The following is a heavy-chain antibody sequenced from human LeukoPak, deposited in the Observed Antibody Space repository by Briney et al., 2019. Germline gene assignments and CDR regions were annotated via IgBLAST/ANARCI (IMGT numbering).Heavy chain of an antibody. CDR3: ARDEYSSSPIDY. V-gene: IGHV3-23*01. Sequence: GGSLRLSCAASGFTFSTYAMTWVRQAPGKGLEWVSLISGTGGSTYYADSVKGRFTISRDNAKNSLYLQMNSLRAEDTAVYYCARDEYSSSPIDYWGQGTLVTVSS. J-gene: IGHJ4*02. CDR1: GFTFSTYA. CDR2: ISGTGGST. D-gene: IGHD6-6*01.